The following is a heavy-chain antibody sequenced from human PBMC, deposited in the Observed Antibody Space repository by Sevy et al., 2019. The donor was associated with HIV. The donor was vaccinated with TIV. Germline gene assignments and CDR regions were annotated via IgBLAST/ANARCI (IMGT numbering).Heavy chain of an antibody. Sequence: ASVKVSCKTSGYTFTSYDINWVRQATGQGLEWMGWMNPDSGKRGYAQKFQGRVTMTTNTSISTAYMELRSLRSEDSAVYYCARADLDSSTFFYYYGMDVRGQGTTVTVSS. CDR2: MNPDSGKR. J-gene: IGHJ6*02. D-gene: IGHD6-13*01. CDR3: ARADLDSSTFFYYYGMDV. CDR1: GYTFTSYD. V-gene: IGHV1-8*01.